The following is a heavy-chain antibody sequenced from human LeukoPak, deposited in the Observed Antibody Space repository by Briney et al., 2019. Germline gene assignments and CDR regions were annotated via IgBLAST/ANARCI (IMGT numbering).Heavy chain of an antibody. D-gene: IGHD4-17*01. CDR3: ARGGNYGDHNRAYYYYYMDV. CDR1: GGSFSGYS. V-gene: IGHV4-34*01. Sequence: SETLSLTCAVYGGSFSGYSWNWIRQPPGKGLEWIGEIDHGGSANYNPSLKSRVTISVDTSKNQFSLKLSSVTAADTAVYYCARGGNYGDHNRAYYYYYMDVWGKGTTVTVSS. J-gene: IGHJ6*03. CDR2: IDHGGSA.